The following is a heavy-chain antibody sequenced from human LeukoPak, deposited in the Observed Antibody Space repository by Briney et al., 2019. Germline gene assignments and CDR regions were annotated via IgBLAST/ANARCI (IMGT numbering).Heavy chain of an antibody. D-gene: IGHD2-15*01. J-gene: IGHJ4*02. CDR3: ARSALTIVVVVAADEYYFDY. Sequence: ASVKVSCKASVYTFTSYYMHWVRQAPGQGLEWMGIINPSGGSTSYAQKFQGRVTMTRDTSTSTVYMELSSLRSEDTAVYYCARSALTIVVVVAADEYYFDYWGQGTLVTVSS. CDR1: VYTFTSYY. V-gene: IGHV1-46*03. CDR2: INPSGGST.